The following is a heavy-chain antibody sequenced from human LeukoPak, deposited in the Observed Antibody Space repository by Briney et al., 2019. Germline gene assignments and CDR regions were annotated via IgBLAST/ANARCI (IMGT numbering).Heavy chain of an antibody. Sequence: GGSLRLSCAASGFTFGDYYMSWIRQAPGKGLEWISYITFSSKTIYYAGSVKGRFTITRDNEKKSPYMQMDSLSADDTALYYCARSQKETHLGAYGGFRDAFDVWGQGTMVIVSS. CDR2: ITFSSKTI. J-gene: IGHJ3*01. V-gene: IGHV3-11*04. CDR1: GFTFGDYY. CDR3: ARSQKETHLGAYGGFRDAFDV. D-gene: IGHD4-23*01.